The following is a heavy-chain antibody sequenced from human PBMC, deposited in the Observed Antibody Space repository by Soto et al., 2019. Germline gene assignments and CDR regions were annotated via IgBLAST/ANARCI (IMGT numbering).Heavy chain of an antibody. CDR2: IHHSGRT. CDR1: GDSISSDKW. Sequence: QVQLQESGPGLVKPSGTLSLTCAVSGDSISSDKWWSWVRQPPGKGLEWIGEIHHSGRTNYNPSLQSLVTILVEQSKKQVSLELSSMTAADTAVYYCARGGDWQFDYWGQGTLVTVSS. D-gene: IGHD2-21*02. V-gene: IGHV4-4*02. CDR3: ARGGDWQFDY. J-gene: IGHJ4*02.